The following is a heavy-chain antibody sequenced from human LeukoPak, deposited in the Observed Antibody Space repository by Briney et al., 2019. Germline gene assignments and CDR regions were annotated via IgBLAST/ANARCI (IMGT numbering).Heavy chain of an antibody. J-gene: IGHJ5*02. V-gene: IGHV5-10-1*01. Sequence: GESLKISCKGSGYSFTSYWISWVRQIPGKVLEWMGRIDPSDSYTNYSPSFQGHVTISADKSISTAYLQWSSLKASDTAMYYCASLDGGYSGYTNWFDPWGQGTLVTVSS. CDR1: GYSFTSYW. CDR2: IDPSDSYT. D-gene: IGHD5-12*01. CDR3: ASLDGGYSGYTNWFDP.